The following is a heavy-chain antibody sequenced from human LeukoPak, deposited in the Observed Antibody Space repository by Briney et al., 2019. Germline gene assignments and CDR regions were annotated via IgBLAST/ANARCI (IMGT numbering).Heavy chain of an antibody. CDR2: ISTSSSYI. CDR1: GFTFNGYS. D-gene: IGHD4-17*01. Sequence: GGSPRLSCTASGFTFNGYSMNWVRQAPGKGLEWVSSISTSSSYIYYADSVKGRFTISRNNPKNSLYLQMNSLRAEDTAVYYCARNRGDPSYFDYWGQGTLVTVSS. CDR3: ARNRGDPSYFDY. V-gene: IGHV3-21*04. J-gene: IGHJ4*02.